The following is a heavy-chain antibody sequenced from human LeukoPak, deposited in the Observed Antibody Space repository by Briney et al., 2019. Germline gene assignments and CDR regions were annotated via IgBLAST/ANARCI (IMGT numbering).Heavy chain of an antibody. V-gene: IGHV4-39*07. CDR1: GGSISSNNYY. D-gene: IGHD3-22*01. CDR3: ARERTRDSDYYDSSGSFDY. J-gene: IGHJ4*02. Sequence: SETLSLTCSVSGGSISSNNYYWGWIRQPPGKGLQWIGSMCNSGSTCYNPSLKSRVTISVDTSKNQFSLRLSSVTAADTAVYYCARERTRDSDYYDSSGSFDYWGQGTLVTVSS. CDR2: MCNSGST.